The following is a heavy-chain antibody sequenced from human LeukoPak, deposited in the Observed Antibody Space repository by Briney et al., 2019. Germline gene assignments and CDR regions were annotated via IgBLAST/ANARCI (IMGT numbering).Heavy chain of an antibody. Sequence: PGGSLRLSCAASGFTFSSYSMNWVRQAPGKGLEWVSYISSSSNTIYYADSVKGRFTISRDNAKNSLYLQMNSLRAEDTAVYYCASGYYDSSGYYYVLPFDYWGQGTLVTVSS. D-gene: IGHD3-22*01. CDR3: ASGYYDSSGYYYVLPFDY. CDR2: ISSSSNTI. V-gene: IGHV3-48*04. J-gene: IGHJ4*02. CDR1: GFTFSSYS.